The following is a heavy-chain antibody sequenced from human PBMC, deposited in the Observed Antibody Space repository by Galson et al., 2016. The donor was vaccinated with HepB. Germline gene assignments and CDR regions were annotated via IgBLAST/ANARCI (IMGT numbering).Heavy chain of an antibody. V-gene: IGHV6-1*01. D-gene: IGHD1-1*01. Sequence: CAISGDSVSSNSVSWNWIRQSPSRGLEWLGRTYYRSKWYNDYAVSVKSRITINPDTSKNQFSLQLNSVTPEDTAVYYCGRRRYGSDAFDFWGQGTMVTVSP. CDR3: GRRRYGSDAFDF. CDR2: TYYRSKWYN. CDR1: GDSVSSNSVS. J-gene: IGHJ3*01.